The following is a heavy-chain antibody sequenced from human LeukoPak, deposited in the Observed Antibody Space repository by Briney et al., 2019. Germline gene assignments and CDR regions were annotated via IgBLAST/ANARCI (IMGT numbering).Heavy chain of an antibody. CDR3: ARFVERITIFGGVPSDAFDI. CDR2: IYYTGIT. V-gene: IGHV4-59*12. J-gene: IGHJ3*02. CDR1: GGSISSYY. D-gene: IGHD3-3*01. Sequence: SETLSLTCTVSGGSISSYYWSWIRQPPGKGLEWIGYIYYTGITKYSPSLKSRVTISIDTSKNQFSLKLSSVTAADTAVYYCARFVERITIFGGVPSDAFDIWGQGTMVTVSS.